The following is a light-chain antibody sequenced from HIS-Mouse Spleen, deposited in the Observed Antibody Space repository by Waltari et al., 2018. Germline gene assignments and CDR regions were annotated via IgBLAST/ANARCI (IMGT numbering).Light chain of an antibody. V-gene: IGLV3-10*01. CDR2: EDS. J-gene: IGLJ1*01. CDR3: YSTDSSGNHGV. Sequence: SYELTQPPSVSVSPGQTARITCSGDALPKKYAYWYQQKSGQAPVLVIYEDSKRPSGIPERVACSSSGTMATLTISGAQVEDEADYYCYSTDSSGNHGVFGTGTKVTVL. CDR1: ALPKKY.